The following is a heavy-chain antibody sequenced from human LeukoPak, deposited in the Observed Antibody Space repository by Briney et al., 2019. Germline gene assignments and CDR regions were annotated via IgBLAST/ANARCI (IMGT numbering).Heavy chain of an antibody. CDR3: ATGIAAAGSFNY. CDR2: IYPCYSDT. D-gene: IGHD6-13*01. Sequence: GEALMISGKGSGYSFTNYWIGWVGQMPGEGLEWMGIIYPCYSDTRYSPSFQGQVTISADKSISTASLQWSSLKASDTAMYYCATGIAAAGSFNYWGQGTLVTVSS. V-gene: IGHV5-51*01. CDR1: GYSFTNYW. J-gene: IGHJ4*02.